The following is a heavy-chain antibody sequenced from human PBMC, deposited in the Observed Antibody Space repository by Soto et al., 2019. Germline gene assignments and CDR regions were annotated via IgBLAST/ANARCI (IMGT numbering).Heavy chain of an antibody. V-gene: IGHV1-24*01. D-gene: IGHD3-16*01. J-gene: IGHJ4*02. CDR3: ATVPYDYVWGSPPYTSDY. Sequence: GASVKVSCKVSGYTLTELSMHWVRQAPGKGLEWMGGFDPEDGETIYAQKFQGRVTMTEDTSTDTAYMELSSLRSEDTAVYYCATVPYDYVWGSPPYTSDYWGQGPLVTVSS. CDR2: FDPEDGET. CDR1: GYTLTELS.